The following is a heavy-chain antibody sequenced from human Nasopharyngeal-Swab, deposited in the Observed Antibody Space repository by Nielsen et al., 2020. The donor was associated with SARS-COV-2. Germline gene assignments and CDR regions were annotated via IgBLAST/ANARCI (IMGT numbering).Heavy chain of an antibody. CDR1: GYTITDLC. D-gene: IGHD3-3*01. CDR3: ATAPSIFGVVTPSAGGYYYYGMDV. J-gene: IGHJ6*02. CDR2: FNPEDGET. Sequence: ASVKVSCKVSGYTITDLCMHWVRQAPGKGLEWMGGFNPEDGETIYAQKFQGRVTMTEDTSTDTAYMELSSLRSEDTAVYYCATAPSIFGVVTPSAGGYYYYGMDVWGQGTTVTVSS. V-gene: IGHV1-24*01.